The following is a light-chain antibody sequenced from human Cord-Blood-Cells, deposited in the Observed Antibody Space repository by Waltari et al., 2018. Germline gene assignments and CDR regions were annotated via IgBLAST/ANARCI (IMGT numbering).Light chain of an antibody. V-gene: IGKV1-39*01. Sequence: DIQMTQSPSSLSASVGDRVTITCRASQSISSYLNWYQQKPGKAPKLLIYAASSLQSGVQSRFIGSGSGTDFTLTISSLQPEDFATYYCQQSYSTPRTFGQGTKLEIK. CDR3: QQSYSTPRT. CDR1: QSISSY. J-gene: IGKJ1*01. CDR2: AAS.